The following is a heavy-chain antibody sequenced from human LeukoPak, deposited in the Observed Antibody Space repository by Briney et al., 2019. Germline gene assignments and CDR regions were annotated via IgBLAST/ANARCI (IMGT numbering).Heavy chain of an antibody. CDR3: ARDSGYYDSSGYYLNYFDY. Sequence: PSETLSLTCTVSGGSISSYYWSWIRQPAWKGLEWIGRIYTSGSTNYNPSLKSRVTMSVDTSKNQFSLKLSSVTAADTAVYYCARDSGYYDSSGYYLNYFDYWGQGTLVTVSS. V-gene: IGHV4-4*07. J-gene: IGHJ4*02. CDR2: IYTSGST. CDR1: GGSISSYY. D-gene: IGHD3-22*01.